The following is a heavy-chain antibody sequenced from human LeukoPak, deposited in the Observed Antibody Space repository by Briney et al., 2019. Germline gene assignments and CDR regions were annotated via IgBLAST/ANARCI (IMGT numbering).Heavy chain of an antibody. CDR3: ARYDFWSGYRMDV. Sequence: SESLSLTCTVSGGSISSYYWSWIRQPPGKGLEWIGYIYYSGSTNYNPSLKSRVTISVDTSKNQFSLKLSSVTAADTAVYYCARYDFWSGYRMDVWCKRTTVTVS. CDR2: IYYSGST. J-gene: IGHJ6*04. V-gene: IGHV4-59*01. D-gene: IGHD3-3*01. CDR1: GGSISSYY.